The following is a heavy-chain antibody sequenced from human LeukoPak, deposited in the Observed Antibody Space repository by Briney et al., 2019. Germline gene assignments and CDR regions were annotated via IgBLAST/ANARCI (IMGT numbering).Heavy chain of an antibody. CDR3: ARWYQLQYYYYYMDV. CDR2: ISSSSSYI. CDR1: GFTFSSYS. V-gene: IGHV3-21*01. J-gene: IGHJ6*03. Sequence: PGGSLRLSCAASGFTFSSYSMNWVRQAPGKGLEWVSSISSSSSYIYYADSVKGRFTISRDNAKNSLYLQMNSLRAEDTAVYYCARWYQLQYYYYYMDVWGKGTTVPSP. D-gene: IGHD2-2*01.